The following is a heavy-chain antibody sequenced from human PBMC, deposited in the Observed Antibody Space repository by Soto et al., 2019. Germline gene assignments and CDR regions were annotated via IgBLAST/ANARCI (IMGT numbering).Heavy chain of an antibody. Sequence: GGSLRLSCVASGFNFKKFAMSGVRQAPGEGLEGVSGISCCGGATSYADSVKGRFSIARDDSTNTLSLQMNNLRVEDTAQYYCATADGEQWLLPHLDKWGQGTLVTVSS. CDR1: GFNFKKFA. CDR2: ISCCGGAT. D-gene: IGHD6-19*01. CDR3: ATADGEQWLLPHLDK. J-gene: IGHJ4*02. V-gene: IGHV3-23*01.